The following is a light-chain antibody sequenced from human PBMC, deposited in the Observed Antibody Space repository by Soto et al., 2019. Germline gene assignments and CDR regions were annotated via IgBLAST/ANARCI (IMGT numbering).Light chain of an antibody. Sequence: QSVLTQPPSVSGAPGQSVTISCTGSSSNIGAGYDVHWYQQLPGTAPKLLIYANTIRPSGVPGRFSGSKSGTSASLAITGLQAEDEADYYCQSYDSSLSGYVFGTGTKV. CDR3: QSYDSSLSGYV. J-gene: IGLJ1*01. CDR1: SSNIGAGYD. CDR2: ANT. V-gene: IGLV1-40*01.